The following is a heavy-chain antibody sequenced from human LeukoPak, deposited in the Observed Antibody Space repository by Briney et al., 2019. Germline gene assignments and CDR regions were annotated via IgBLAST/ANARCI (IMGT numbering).Heavy chain of an antibody. V-gene: IGHV1-24*01. CDR1: GYTLAELS. CDR3: ATSYSSGDYTFDY. J-gene: IGHJ4*02. Sequence: ASVKVSCKVSGYTLAELSMHWVRQAPGKGLEWMGGFDPEDGETIYAQKFQGRVTMTEDTSTDTAYMELSSLRSEDTAVYYCATSYSSGDYTFDYWGQGTLVTVSS. D-gene: IGHD4-17*01. CDR2: FDPEDGET.